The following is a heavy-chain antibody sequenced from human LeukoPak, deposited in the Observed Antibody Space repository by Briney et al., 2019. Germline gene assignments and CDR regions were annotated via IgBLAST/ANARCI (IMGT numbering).Heavy chain of an antibody. Sequence: GGSPRLSCAASGFTFSSNGMHWVRHTPPKGLDWVAFTRYDESKTFYGDSVRGRFTISRDNSKNTLHLQMNSLATDDAAVYYSAKARYSGSPALDFWGQGTLVTVSS. D-gene: IGHD1-26*01. J-gene: IGHJ4*02. CDR2: TRYDESKT. CDR3: AKARYSGSPALDF. CDR1: GFTFSSNG. V-gene: IGHV3-30*02.